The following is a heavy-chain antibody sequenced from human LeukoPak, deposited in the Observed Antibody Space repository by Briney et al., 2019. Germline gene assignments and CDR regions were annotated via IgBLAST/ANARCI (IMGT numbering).Heavy chain of an antibody. CDR2: IGSDNKP. Sequence: PGGSLRLSCEASGFTFSAYAMTWVRQAPGKGLEWVSSIGSDNKPHCSESVKGRFAISRDNSKSMLFLQLNSLRAEDTALYYCARDLHYYAAMDVWGQGTTVTVSS. D-gene: IGHD3-10*01. J-gene: IGHJ6*02. CDR3: ARDLHYYAAMDV. V-gene: IGHV3-23*01. CDR1: GFTFSAYA.